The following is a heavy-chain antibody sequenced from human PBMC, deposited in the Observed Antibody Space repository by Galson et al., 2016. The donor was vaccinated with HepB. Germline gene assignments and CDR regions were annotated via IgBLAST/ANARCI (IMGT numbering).Heavy chain of an antibody. J-gene: IGHJ4*02. Sequence: SLRLSCAASGFTFSSYAMHWVRQAPGKGLEWVAVISYDGTNKYYADSVKGRFTISRDNSKNTPYLQMNSLRAEDTAVYYCARVDGFGEPLYSDYWGQGTLVTVSS. D-gene: IGHD3-10*01. V-gene: IGHV3-30*04. CDR1: GFTFSSYA. CDR3: ARVDGFGEPLYSDY. CDR2: ISYDGTNK.